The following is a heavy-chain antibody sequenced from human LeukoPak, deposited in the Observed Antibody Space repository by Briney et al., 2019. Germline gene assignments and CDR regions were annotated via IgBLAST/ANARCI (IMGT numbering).Heavy chain of an antibody. V-gene: IGHV4-31*03. CDR2: IYYSGST. CDR1: GGSISSGGYY. CDR3: ARDANSGSYYLHGAFDI. Sequence: NPSQTLSLTCTVSGGSISSGGYYWSWIRQHPGKGLEWIGYIYYSGSTYYNPSLKSRVTISVDTSKNQFSLKLSSVTAADTAVYCCARDANSGSYYLHGAFDIWGQGTMVTVSS. J-gene: IGHJ3*02. D-gene: IGHD1-26*01.